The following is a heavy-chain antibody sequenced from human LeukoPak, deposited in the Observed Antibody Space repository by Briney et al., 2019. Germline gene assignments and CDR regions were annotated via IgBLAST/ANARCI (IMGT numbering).Heavy chain of an antibody. V-gene: IGHV3-23*01. D-gene: IGHD3-22*01. Sequence: GGSLRLSCAASGFTFSSYAMSWVRQAPGKGLEWVSAISGSGGSTYYADSVKGRFTISRDNSKNTLYLQMNSLRAEDTAVYYCAKDRYHDSSGYYYRISYYFDYWGQGTLVTVSS. CDR2: ISGSGGST. CDR3: AKDRYHDSSGYYYRISYYFDY. J-gene: IGHJ4*02. CDR1: GFTFSSYA.